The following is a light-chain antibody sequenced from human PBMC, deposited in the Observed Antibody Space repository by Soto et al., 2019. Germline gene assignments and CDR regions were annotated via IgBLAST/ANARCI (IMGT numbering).Light chain of an antibody. CDR2: EVS. CDR1: GSDVGNYDR. V-gene: IGLV2-18*02. J-gene: IGLJ7*01. CDR3: GSYTTSTARFV. Sequence: QSALTQPPSVSGSPGQSVTIPCTGTGSDVGNYDRVSWYHQAPGTAPKLMIYEVSNRPSGVPDRFSGSKSGNTASLSISGLQAEDEGDYYCGSYTTSTARFVFGTGTQLTVL.